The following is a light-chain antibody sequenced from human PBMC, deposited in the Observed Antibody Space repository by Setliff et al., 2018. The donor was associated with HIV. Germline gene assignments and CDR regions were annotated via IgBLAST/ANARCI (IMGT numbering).Light chain of an antibody. CDR3: SSYTNTPLYV. J-gene: IGLJ1*01. V-gene: IGLV2-14*03. Sequence: QSALAQPASVSGSPGQSITISCTGTSSDVGGYNYVSWYQQRPGKAPKLMIYDVSNRPSGVSNRFSGSKSGNTASLIISGLQPEDEADYYCSSYTNTPLYVFGTGTKV. CDR1: SSDVGGYNY. CDR2: DVS.